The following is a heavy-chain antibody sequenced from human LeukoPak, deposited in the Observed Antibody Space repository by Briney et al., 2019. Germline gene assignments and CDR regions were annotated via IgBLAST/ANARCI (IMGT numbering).Heavy chain of an antibody. V-gene: IGHV4-59*12. D-gene: IGHD3-22*01. CDR2: IYYSGST. Sequence: SETLSLTCTVSGGSISSYYWSWIRQPPGKGLEWIGYIYYSGSTNYNPSLKSRVTMSVDTSKNQFSLKLSSVTAADTAVYYCAREVRSSGYSLDYWGQGTLVTVSS. J-gene: IGHJ4*02. CDR3: AREVRSSGYSLDY. CDR1: GGSISSYY.